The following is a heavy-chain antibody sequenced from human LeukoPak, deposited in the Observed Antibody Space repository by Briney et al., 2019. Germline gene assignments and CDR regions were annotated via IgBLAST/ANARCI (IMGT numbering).Heavy chain of an antibody. J-gene: IGHJ4*02. Sequence: GESLTLSCAASGFPFSDYRMNWVRQAPGKGLEWVSYISSSGSTIYYADSVRGRFTISRDNAKNSLYLQMNSLRAEDTAVYYCARGLEQWLVDYWGQGTLVTVSS. D-gene: IGHD6-19*01. CDR3: ARGLEQWLVDY. CDR2: ISSSGSTI. V-gene: IGHV3-48*04. CDR1: GFPFSDYR.